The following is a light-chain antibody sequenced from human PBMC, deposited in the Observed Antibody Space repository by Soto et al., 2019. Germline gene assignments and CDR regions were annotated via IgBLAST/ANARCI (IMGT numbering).Light chain of an antibody. CDR3: QQYGSSPPYT. V-gene: IGKV3-20*01. J-gene: IGKJ2*01. CDR2: GSS. CDR1: QSVSNKY. Sequence: EVVLTQSPGTLSLSPGERATLSCRASQSVSNKYLAWYQQKPGQAPRLLIFGSSDRATGIPDRFSGSGSGTDSTLTISRLEPEDVVVYYCQQYGSSPPYTLGEGTKLEIK.